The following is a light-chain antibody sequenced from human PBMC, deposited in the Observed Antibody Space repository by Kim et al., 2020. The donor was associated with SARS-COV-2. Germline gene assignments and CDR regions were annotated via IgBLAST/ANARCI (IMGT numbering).Light chain of an antibody. CDR3: QVWDTSTFVV. CDR2: QDT. Sequence: SYELTQPPSVSVTPGRTASNTCSGDELGHKFASWYQQRPGQSPVLVMYQDTKRPSGIPERFSGSNSGTTATLTISETQPLDEADYYCQVWDTSTFVVFGGGTQLTVL. CDR1: ELGHKF. V-gene: IGLV3-1*01. J-gene: IGLJ2*01.